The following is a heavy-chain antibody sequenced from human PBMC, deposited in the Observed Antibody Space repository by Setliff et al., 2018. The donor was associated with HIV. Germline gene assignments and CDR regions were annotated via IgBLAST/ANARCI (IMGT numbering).Heavy chain of an antibody. CDR2: INHSEDT. D-gene: IGHD7-27*01. V-gene: IGHV4-34*01. CDR1: GGSFSGHY. Sequence: PSETLSLTCAVYGGSFSGHYWRWIRQPPGKGLEWIGEINHSEDTNYNPFLKSRVTISLDMSKNQFSLKLSSVTAADTAVYYCARCRLNGGFNLWGQGTLVTVSS. CDR3: ARCRLNGGFNL. J-gene: IGHJ5*02.